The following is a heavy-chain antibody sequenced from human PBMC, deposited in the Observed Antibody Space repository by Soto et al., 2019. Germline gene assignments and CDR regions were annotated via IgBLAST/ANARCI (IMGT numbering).Heavy chain of an antibody. Sequence: QVQLVQSGAEVKKPGASVKVSCKASGYTFTSYGISWVRQAPGQGLEWMGWISAYNGNTNYAQKLQGTVTMTTDTSTSTAYMELRSLRSDDTAVYYCARHRDIILELPLFDYWGQGTLVTVSS. D-gene: IGHD1-7*01. V-gene: IGHV1-18*01. CDR3: ARHRDIILELPLFDY. CDR1: GYTFTSYG. CDR2: ISAYNGNT. J-gene: IGHJ4*02.